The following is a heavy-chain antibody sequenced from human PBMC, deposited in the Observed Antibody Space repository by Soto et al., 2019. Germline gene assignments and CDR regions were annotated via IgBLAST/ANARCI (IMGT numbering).Heavy chain of an antibody. CDR1: GFTFSSSA. CDR3: AREPNYYDSSGYFGY. J-gene: IGHJ4*02. D-gene: IGHD3-22*01. V-gene: IGHV1-58*01. CDR2: IDVGSANA. Sequence: GASVKVSCKTSGFTFSSSAVHWVRQARGHRLQWIGWIDVGSANANYAHMLQERVTISRDMSTSTAYMELRSLRPDDTAVYYCAREPNYYDSSGYFGYWGQGTLVTVSS.